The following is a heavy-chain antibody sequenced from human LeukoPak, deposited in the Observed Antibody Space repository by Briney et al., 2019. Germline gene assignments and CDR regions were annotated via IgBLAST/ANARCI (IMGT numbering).Heavy chain of an antibody. V-gene: IGHV4-59*01. J-gene: IGHJ4*02. D-gene: IGHD6-13*01. CDR3: ARWGSIAAARLDY. CDR1: GGSISNYY. CDR2: IYSSGST. Sequence: SETLSLTCTVSGGSISNYYWSWIRQPPGKGLEWIGYIYSSGSTNFNPSLKSRVTISVDTSKHHFSLNLSSVTAADTAVYYCARWGSIAAARLDYWGQGTLVTVSS.